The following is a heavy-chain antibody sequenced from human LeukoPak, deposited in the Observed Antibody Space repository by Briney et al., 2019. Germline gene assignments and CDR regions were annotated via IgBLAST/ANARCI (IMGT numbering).Heavy chain of an antibody. D-gene: IGHD1-26*01. CDR2: INPSGGST. Sequence: ASVKVSCKASGYTFTSYYIHWVRQAPGQGLEWMGIINPSGGSTSYAQKFQGRVTMTRDTSTSTVYMELSSLRSEDTAVYYCARDVNREYSGSYHFDYWGQGTLVTVSS. CDR1: GYTFTSYY. CDR3: ARDVNREYSGSYHFDY. V-gene: IGHV1-46*01. J-gene: IGHJ4*02.